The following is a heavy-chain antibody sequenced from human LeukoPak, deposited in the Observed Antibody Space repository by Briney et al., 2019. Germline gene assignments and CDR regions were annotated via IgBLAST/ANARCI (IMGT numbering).Heavy chain of an antibody. CDR2: IKEDGSEK. D-gene: IGHD2-15*01. J-gene: IGHJ6*02. CDR1: GFTFNRDW. Sequence: PGGSLRLSCTASGFTFNRDWTAWVRQAPGKGLEWVANIKEDGSEKNYVDSVKGRFTISRDNAENSVYLQMNDLRAEDTGVYYCARELGESYCSGGSCYSYGRISYYYGMDVWGQGTTVTVSS. V-gene: IGHV3-7*01. CDR3: ARELGESYCSGGSCYSYGRISYYYGMDV.